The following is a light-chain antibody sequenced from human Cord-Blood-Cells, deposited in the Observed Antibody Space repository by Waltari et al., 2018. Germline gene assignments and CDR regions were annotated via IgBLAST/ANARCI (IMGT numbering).Light chain of an antibody. CDR3: SSYTSSSTLV. CDR2: DVS. J-gene: IGLJ3*02. V-gene: IGLV2-14*01. CDR1: TSDVGGYNY. Sequence: QSALTQPASVSGSPGQSTTISRTGTTSDVGGYNYVSWYQQHPGKAPKLMIYDVSKRPSGVSNRFSGSKSGNTASLTISGLQAEDEADYYCSSYTSSSTLVFGGGTKLTVL.